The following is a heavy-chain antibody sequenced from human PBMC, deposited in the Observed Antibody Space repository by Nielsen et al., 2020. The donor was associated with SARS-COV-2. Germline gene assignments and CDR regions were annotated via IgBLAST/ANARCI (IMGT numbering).Heavy chain of an antibody. Sequence: ASVKVSSKASGYTFTGYYMHWVRQAPGQGLEWMGWINPNSGGTNYAQKFQGWVTMTRDTSISTAYMELSSLRSEDTAVYYCARERLYGMDVWGQGTTVTVSS. V-gene: IGHV1-2*04. D-gene: IGHD3-16*01. J-gene: IGHJ6*02. CDR1: GYTFTGYY. CDR2: INPNSGGT. CDR3: ARERLYGMDV.